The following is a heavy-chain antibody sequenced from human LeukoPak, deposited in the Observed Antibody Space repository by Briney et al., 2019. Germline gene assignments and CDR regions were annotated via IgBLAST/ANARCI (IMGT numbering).Heavy chain of an antibody. V-gene: IGHV3-30-3*01. CDR1: GFTFGSHA. Sequence: PGRSLRLSRAAAGFTFGSHAMHWVRQAPGNWLEWVAIISYDGSDKFYADSVKGRFTISRDNSKNTLYLQMNSLRAEDTAVYYCAREHRGYGDSWGQGTLVTVSS. CDR3: AREHRGYGDS. CDR2: ISYDGSDK. D-gene: IGHD5-12*01. J-gene: IGHJ4*02.